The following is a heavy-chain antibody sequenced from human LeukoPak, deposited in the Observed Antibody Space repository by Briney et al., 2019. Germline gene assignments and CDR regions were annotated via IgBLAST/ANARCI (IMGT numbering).Heavy chain of an antibody. J-gene: IGHJ4*02. D-gene: IGHD3-22*01. Sequence: DSVKGRFTISRDNSKNTLYLQMNSLRAEDTAVYYCAKVVKNYYDSMDYWGQGTLVTVSS. V-gene: IGHV3-30*02. CDR3: AKVVKNYYDSMDY.